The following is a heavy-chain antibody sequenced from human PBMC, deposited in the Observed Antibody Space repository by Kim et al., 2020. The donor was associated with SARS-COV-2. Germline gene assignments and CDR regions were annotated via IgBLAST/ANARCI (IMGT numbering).Heavy chain of an antibody. CDR2: INHSGST. V-gene: IGHV4-34*01. CDR3: ARHSSIAVAGTLVWDYYYSMDV. Sequence: SETLSLTCAVYGGSFSGYYWSWIRQPPGKGLEWIGEINHSGSTKYNPSPKSGVTISVDTSKNQSPLKLSSVTAADTAVYYCARHSSIAVAGTLVWDYYYSMDVWGKVTTVTVSS. J-gene: IGHJ6*03. CDR1: GGSFSGYY. D-gene: IGHD6-19*01.